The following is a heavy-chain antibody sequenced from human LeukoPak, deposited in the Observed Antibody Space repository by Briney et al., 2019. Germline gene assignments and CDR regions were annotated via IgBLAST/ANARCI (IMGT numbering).Heavy chain of an antibody. J-gene: IGHJ4*02. CDR1: GGSISSYY. D-gene: IGHD3-10*01. Sequence: SETPSLTCTVSGGSISSYYWSWIRQPPGKGLEWIGYIYYSGSTNYNPSLKSRVTISVDTSKNQFSLKLSSVTAADTAVYYCAAQGRDGSGSYIDYWGQGTLVTVSP. V-gene: IGHV4-59*01. CDR2: IYYSGST. CDR3: AAQGRDGSGSYIDY.